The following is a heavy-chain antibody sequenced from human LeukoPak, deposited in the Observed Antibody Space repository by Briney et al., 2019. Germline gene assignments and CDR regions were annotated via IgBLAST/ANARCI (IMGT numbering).Heavy chain of an antibody. V-gene: IGHV3-7*01. D-gene: IGHD6-13*01. Sequence: RSGGSLRLSCAASGFTFSSYWMSWVRQAPGKGLEWVANIKQDGSEKYYVDSVKGRFTISRDNAKNSLYLQMNSLRAEDTAVYYCARTIGSSWYGIDAFDIWGQGTMVTVSS. J-gene: IGHJ3*02. CDR3: ARTIGSSWYGIDAFDI. CDR2: IKQDGSEK. CDR1: GFTFSSYW.